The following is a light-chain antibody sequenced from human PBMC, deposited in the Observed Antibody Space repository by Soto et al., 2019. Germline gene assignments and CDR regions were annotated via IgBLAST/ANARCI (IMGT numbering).Light chain of an antibody. CDR2: DAS. CDR1: QDIGNF. J-gene: IGKJ2*01. CDR3: QQHDDYSHAT. Sequence: DVQMTQSPSTLSASVGDRVTISCRTSQDIGNFLAWYQHKPGKAPKLLIYDASTLQTGVPSRFRASGFGTEVTLTISGLQPDDIATYYCQQHDDYSHATFGQGTKVEIK. V-gene: IGKV1-5*01.